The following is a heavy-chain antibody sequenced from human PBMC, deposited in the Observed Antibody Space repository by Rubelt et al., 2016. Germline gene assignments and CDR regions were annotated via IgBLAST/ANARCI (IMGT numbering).Heavy chain of an antibody. CDR2: ISYDGSKT. J-gene: IGHJ3*02. Sequence: SLRLSCAASGFTISSDALHWVRQAPGKGLEWVALISYDGSKTYYADFVRGRFTISRDNSENTLYLHVNSLRAEDSAVYYCARDHPYTEAVGDAFDIWGQGTMVTVSS. CDR1: GFTISSDA. V-gene: IGHV3-30*04. CDR3: ARDHPYTEAVGDAFDI. D-gene: IGHD1-26*01.